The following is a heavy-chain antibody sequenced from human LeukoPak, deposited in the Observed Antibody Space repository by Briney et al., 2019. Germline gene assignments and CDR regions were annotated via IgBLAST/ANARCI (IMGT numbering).Heavy chain of an antibody. V-gene: IGHV1-18*01. CDR1: GYTFTSYG. CDR3: ARGGNDYVWGSYRFIDY. CDR2: ISAYNGNT. D-gene: IGHD3-16*02. J-gene: IGHJ4*02. Sequence: GASVKVSCKASGYTFTSYGISWVRQAPGQGLEWKGWISAYNGNTNYAQKLQGRVTMTTDTSTSTAYMELRSLRSDDTAVYYCARGGNDYVWGSYRFIDYWGQGTLVTVSS.